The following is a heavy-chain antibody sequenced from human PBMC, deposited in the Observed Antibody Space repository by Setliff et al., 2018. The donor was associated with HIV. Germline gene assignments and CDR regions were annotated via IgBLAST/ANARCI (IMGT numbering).Heavy chain of an antibody. D-gene: IGHD2-2*02. CDR3: ARRVGIASVPPVAIRAFDN. Sequence: SETLSLTCSVSGGSISSSSHYWGWIRQPPGKGLQWLGNIFYTGTTYYNPSLKRRLTISVDTSNNQFSLKLSSVTAADTAVYYCARRVGIASVPPVAIRAFDNWGQGSLVTLSS. CDR2: IFYTGTT. CDR1: GGSISSSSHY. V-gene: IGHV4-39*01. J-gene: IGHJ4*02.